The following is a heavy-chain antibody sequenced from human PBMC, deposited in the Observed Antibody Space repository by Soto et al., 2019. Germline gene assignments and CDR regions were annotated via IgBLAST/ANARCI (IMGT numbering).Heavy chain of an antibody. Sequence: PSETLSLTCTVSGGSISSYYWSWIRQPPGKGLEWIGYIYYSGSTNYNPSLKSRVTISVDTSKNQFSLKLSSVTAADTAVYYCARVVEPDAYYYYMDVWGKGTTVTVSS. V-gene: IGHV4-59*12. CDR3: ARVVEPDAYYYYMDV. CDR1: GGSISSYY. J-gene: IGHJ6*03. D-gene: IGHD1-1*01. CDR2: IYYSGST.